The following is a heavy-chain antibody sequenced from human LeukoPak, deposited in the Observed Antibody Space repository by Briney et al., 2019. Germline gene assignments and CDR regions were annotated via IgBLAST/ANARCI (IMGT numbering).Heavy chain of an antibody. CDR3: ARDLRGGVGAFDL. Sequence: SSETLSLTCTVSGGSISSGGYYWSWIRQHPGKGLECIGYFYYSGSTYYNPSLKSRVTISVDTSKYQFSLKLSSVTAADTAVYYCARDLRGGVGAFDLWGQGTLVTVSS. V-gene: IGHV4-31*03. D-gene: IGHD1-26*01. CDR2: FYYSGST. CDR1: GGSISSGGYY. J-gene: IGHJ4*02.